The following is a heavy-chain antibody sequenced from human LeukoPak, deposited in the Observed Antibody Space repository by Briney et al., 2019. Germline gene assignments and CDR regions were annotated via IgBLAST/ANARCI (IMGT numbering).Heavy chain of an antibody. D-gene: IGHD5-24*01. CDR1: GFTFTSYA. CDR2: ISGGGGST. Sequence: GGSLRLSCAASGFTFTSYAMSRVRQAPGKGLEWVSAISGGGGSTYYADSVKGRFTISRDNSKSTLFLQMNSLRAEDTAVYYCAKDPRVGSRVATPCHWGQGSLVTVSS. J-gene: IGHJ4*02. V-gene: IGHV3-23*01. CDR3: AKDPRVGSRVATPCH.